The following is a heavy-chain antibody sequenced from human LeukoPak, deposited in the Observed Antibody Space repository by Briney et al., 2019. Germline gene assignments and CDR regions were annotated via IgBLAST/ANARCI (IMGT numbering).Heavy chain of an antibody. D-gene: IGHD1-26*01. CDR2: IYPTGST. V-gene: IGHV4-4*07. CDR1: GGSVRSYW. J-gene: IGHJ4*02. Sequence: SETLSLTCNVSGGSVRSYWWGWVRQPPGKGLEWLGRIYPTGSTRFNPSLKSRLTLSIDTSTNEFSLKLTSVTAADTAVYFCARQGYTVSYYFLDYWSQGTLVTVSS. CDR3: ARQGYTVSYYFLDY.